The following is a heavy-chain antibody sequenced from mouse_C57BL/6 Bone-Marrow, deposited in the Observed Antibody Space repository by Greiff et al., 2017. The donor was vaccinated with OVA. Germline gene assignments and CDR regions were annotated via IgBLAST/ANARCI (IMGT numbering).Heavy chain of an antibody. CDR3: ARSPPETYYYATDY. Sequence: QVQLQQPGAELVKPGASVKLSCKASGYTFTSYWMQWVKQRPGQGLEWIGEIDPSDSYTNYNQKFKGKATLTVDTSSSTAYMQLSSLTSEDSAVYYCARSPPETYYYATDYWGQGTSVTVSS. CDR1: GYTFTSYW. J-gene: IGHJ4*01. CDR2: IDPSDSYT. V-gene: IGHV1-50*01.